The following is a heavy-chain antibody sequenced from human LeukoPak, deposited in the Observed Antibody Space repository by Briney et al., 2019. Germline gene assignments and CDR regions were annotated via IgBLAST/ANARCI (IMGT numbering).Heavy chain of an antibody. D-gene: IGHD2-8*01. V-gene: IGHV3-30*02. CDR3: AREDGY. CDR2: IRYDGSQK. J-gene: IGHJ4*02. Sequence: PGGSLRRSCAASGFTFSNYGMHWVRQAPGRGLEWVAFIRYDGSQKNHVDSVKGRFTISKDNSKNTLYLQMNSLRTEDTAVYYCAREDGYWGQGTLVTVSS. CDR1: GFTFSNYG.